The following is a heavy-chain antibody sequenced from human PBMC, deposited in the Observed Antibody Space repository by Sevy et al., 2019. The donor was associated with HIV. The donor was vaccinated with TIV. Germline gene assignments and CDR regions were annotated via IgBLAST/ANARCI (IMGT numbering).Heavy chain of an antibody. Sequence: SETLSLTCTVSGGSISSGGYYWSWIRQHPGKGLEWIGYIYYSGSTYYNPSLKSRVTISVDTFKNQLSLKLSSVTAADTAVYYCARDTPLGYCSSTSCSGHYYYYMDVWGKGTTVTVSS. J-gene: IGHJ6*03. CDR1: GGSISSGGYY. CDR3: ARDTPLGYCSSTSCSGHYYYYMDV. V-gene: IGHV4-31*03. D-gene: IGHD2-2*01. CDR2: IYYSGST.